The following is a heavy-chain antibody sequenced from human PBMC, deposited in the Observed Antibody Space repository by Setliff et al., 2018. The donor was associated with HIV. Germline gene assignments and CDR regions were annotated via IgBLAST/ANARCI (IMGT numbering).Heavy chain of an antibody. D-gene: IGHD5-12*01. CDR3: ARAHFLVAMTRNWFDH. CDR2: IKPKSGVA. V-gene: IGHV1-2*06. CDR1: GYTFTDFY. Sequence: ASVKVSCKASGYTFTDFYIHWVRQAPGQGLEWIGRIKPKSGVADYLKKFQGRVTMTADTLSNTAHMELIRPRFDDTAVYYCARAHFLVAMTRNWFDHWGQGTLVTVSS. J-gene: IGHJ5*02.